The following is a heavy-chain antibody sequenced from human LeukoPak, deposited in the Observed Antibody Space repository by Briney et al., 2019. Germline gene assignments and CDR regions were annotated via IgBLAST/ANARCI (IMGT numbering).Heavy chain of an antibody. CDR3: ARDNAAAAGTRFDY. J-gene: IGHJ4*02. D-gene: IGHD6-13*01. CDR2: ISSSSSYI. V-gene: IGHV3-21*01. CDR1: GFTFSSYS. Sequence: GGSPRLSCAASGFTFSSYSMNWVRQAPGKGLEWVSSISSSSSYIYYADSVKGRFTISRDNAKNSLYLQMNSLRAEDTAVYYCARDNAAAAGTRFDYWGQGTLVTVSS.